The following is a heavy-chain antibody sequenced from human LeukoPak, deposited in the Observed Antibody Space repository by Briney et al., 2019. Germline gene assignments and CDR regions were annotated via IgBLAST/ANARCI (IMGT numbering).Heavy chain of an antibody. CDR2: ISDIGTTQ. J-gene: IGHJ3*02. D-gene: IGHD2-21*02. CDR3: ARDRSKVTAYDDALDI. V-gene: IGHV3-48*03. Sequence: GGSLRLSCAASGFTFRSYELNWVRQAPGKGLEWVSYISDIGTTQHYADSVKGRFIISRDNAKNSLYLQMNSLTAADTAVHYCARDRSKVTAYDDALDIWGQGTMVIVSS. CDR1: GFTFRSYE.